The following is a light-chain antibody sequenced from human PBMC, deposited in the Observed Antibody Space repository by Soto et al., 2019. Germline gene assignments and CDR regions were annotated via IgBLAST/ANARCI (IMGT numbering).Light chain of an antibody. Sequence: QSALTQPASVSGSPGQSITISCTGTSSDVGGSHYVSWYQHHPGKVPKLILYEGSYRPSGVSDRFSGAKSGNTASLTISGLQAEDEADSYCSSYTSSSTYVFGTGTKVTVL. CDR2: EGS. J-gene: IGLJ1*01. CDR1: SSDVGGSHY. V-gene: IGLV2-14*01. CDR3: SSYTSSSTYV.